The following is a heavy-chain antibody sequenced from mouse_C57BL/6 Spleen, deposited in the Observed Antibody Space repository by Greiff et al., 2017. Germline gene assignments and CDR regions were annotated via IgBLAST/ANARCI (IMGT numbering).Heavy chain of an antibody. D-gene: IGHD2-4*01. Sequence: EVKLVESGGDLVKPGGSLKLSCAASGFTFSSYGMSWVRQTPDKRLEWVATISSGGSYTYYPDSVKGRFTISRDNAKNTLYLQMSSLKSEDTAMYYCARQEGYYDYAGYWYFDVWGTGTTVTVSS. CDR2: ISSGGSYT. CDR3: ARQEGYYDYAGYWYFDV. J-gene: IGHJ1*03. V-gene: IGHV5-6*01. CDR1: GFTFSSYG.